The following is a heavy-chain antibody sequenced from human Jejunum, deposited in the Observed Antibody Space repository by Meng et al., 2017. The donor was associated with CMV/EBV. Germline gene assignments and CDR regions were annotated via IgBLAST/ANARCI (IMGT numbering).Heavy chain of an antibody. CDR2: IYSAGRI. V-gene: IGHV3-53*01. CDR3: ARGLDFDS. J-gene: IGHJ4*02. Sequence: LILSCAASGFPVRSTFVTWVRQALGKGLEWVSVIYSAGRIYYADSVKGRFTISRDNSKNTVSLQMNGLRAEDTAVYYCARGLDFDSWGQGTLVTVSS. CDR1: GFPVRSTF. D-gene: IGHD2-2*03.